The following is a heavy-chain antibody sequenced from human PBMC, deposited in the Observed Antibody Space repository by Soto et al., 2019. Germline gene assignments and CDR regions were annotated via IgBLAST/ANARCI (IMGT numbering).Heavy chain of an antibody. D-gene: IGHD2-15*01. V-gene: IGHV3-11*06. CDR2: ISSSSSYT. CDR1: GFTFSDYY. CDR3: ARDGKLGYCSGGSCYNDY. Sequence: TGGSLRLSCAASGFTFSDYYMSWIRQAPGKGLEWVSYISSSSSYTNYADSVKGRFTISRDNAKNSLYLQMNSLRAEDTAVYYCARDGKLGYCSGGSCYNDYWGQGTLVTVSS. J-gene: IGHJ4*02.